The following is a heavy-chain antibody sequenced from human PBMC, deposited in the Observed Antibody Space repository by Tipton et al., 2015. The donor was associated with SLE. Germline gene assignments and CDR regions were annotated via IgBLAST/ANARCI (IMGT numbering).Heavy chain of an antibody. D-gene: IGHD1-7*01. CDR1: GFTFSSYG. V-gene: IGHV3-30*02. CDR2: IRYDGSNK. CDR3: AKDPPTRTYYFDY. Sequence: GSLRLSCAASGFTFSSYGMHWVRQAPGKGLEWVAFIRYDGSNKYYADSVKGRFTISRDNSKNTLYLQMNSLRAEDTAVYYCAKDPPTRTYYFDYWGQGTLVTVSS. J-gene: IGHJ4*02.